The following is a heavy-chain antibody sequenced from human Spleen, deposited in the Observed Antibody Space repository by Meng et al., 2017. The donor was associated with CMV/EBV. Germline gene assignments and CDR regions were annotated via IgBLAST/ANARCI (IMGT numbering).Heavy chain of an antibody. Sequence: GESLKISCAASGFTFSSYEMNWVRQAPGKGLEWVSSISSLSNDIYYADSVKGRFTISRDNAKNTLYLEMKSLRGDDTAVYLCAKSKAGHFFYYGMDVWGQGTTVTVSS. CDR2: ISSLSNDI. J-gene: IGHJ6*02. CDR1: GFTFSSYE. V-gene: IGHV3-21*06. CDR3: AKSKAGHFFYYGMDV.